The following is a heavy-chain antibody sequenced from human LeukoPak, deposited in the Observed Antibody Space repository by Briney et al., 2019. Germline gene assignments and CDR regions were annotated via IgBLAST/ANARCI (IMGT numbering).Heavy chain of an antibody. V-gene: IGHV4-59*12. J-gene: IGHJ4*02. CDR2: IYYSGST. D-gene: IGHD5-12*01. CDR3: ARGQVDIVATTFDY. CDR1: GGSISSYY. Sequence: PSETLSLTCTVSGGSISSYYWSWIRQPPGKGLEWIGYIYYSGSTNYNPSLKSRVTISVDTSKNQFSLKLSSVTAADTAVYYCARGQVDIVATTFDYWGQGTLVTVSS.